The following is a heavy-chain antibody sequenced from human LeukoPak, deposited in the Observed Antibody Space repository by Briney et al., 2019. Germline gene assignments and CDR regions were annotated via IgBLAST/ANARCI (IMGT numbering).Heavy chain of an antibody. CDR3: AGARGYSGYDSRDGRY. CDR2: ISYDGSNK. V-gene: IGHV3-30*03. J-gene: IGHJ4*02. D-gene: IGHD5-12*01. Sequence: GGSLRLPCGASGFTFSSHGMNWVRQAPEKGLEWVAVISYDGSNKYYADSVKGRFTISRDNSKNTLFLQMNSLRAEDTAVYYCAGARGYSGYDSRDGRYWGQGTLVTVSS. CDR1: GFTFSSHG.